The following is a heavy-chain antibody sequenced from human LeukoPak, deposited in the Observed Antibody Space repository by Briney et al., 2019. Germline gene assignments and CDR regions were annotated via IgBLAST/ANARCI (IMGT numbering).Heavy chain of an antibody. D-gene: IGHD3-22*01. CDR3: ARGSYYYDSSGYYPGY. J-gene: IGHJ4*02. V-gene: IGHV3-21*01. Sequence: GGSLRLSCAASGFTFSSYSMNWVRQAQGKGLEWVSPISSSSSYIYYADSVKGRFTISRDNAKNSLYLQMNSLRAEDTAVYYCARGSYYYDSSGYYPGYWGQGTLVTVSS. CDR1: GFTFSSYS. CDR2: ISSSSSYI.